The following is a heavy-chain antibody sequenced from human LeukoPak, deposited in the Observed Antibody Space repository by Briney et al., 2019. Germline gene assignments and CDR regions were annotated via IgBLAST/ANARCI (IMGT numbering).Heavy chain of an antibody. CDR2: INPSVGSA. CDR3: ARALEKYSDRSGYNAFDI. Sequence: ASVKVSCKASGYTFTIYFIHWVRQAPGQGLEWMGIINPSVGSATYAQKLQGRVTMTRDTSTSTVYMELSSLRSEDTAVYLCARALEKYSDRSGYNAFDIWGQGTMVTASS. D-gene: IGHD3-22*01. CDR1: GYTFTIYF. V-gene: IGHV1-46*04. J-gene: IGHJ3*02.